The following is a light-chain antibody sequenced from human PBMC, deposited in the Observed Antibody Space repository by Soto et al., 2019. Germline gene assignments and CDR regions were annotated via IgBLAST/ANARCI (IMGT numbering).Light chain of an antibody. CDR1: QSITNW. J-gene: IGKJ3*01. Sequence: DIQMTQSPSTLSASVGDRVTITCRASQSITNWLAWYQQKPGKAPKLLVYDASSLESGFPSRFSGSGSGTEFTLTISSLQPDDFAIYYCQQYNSYSPLTFGPGTKVDIK. CDR2: DAS. CDR3: QQYNSYSPLT. V-gene: IGKV1-5*01.